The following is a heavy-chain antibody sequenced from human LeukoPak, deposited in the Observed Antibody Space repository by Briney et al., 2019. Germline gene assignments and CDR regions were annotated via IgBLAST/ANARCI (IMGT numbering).Heavy chain of an antibody. V-gene: IGHV3-30*02. CDR2: IRYDGSDK. CDR1: GFTFSTYA. CDR3: ARGYCSGGSCYNYFDY. Sequence: PGGSLRLSCAASGFTFSTYAMHWVRQAPGKGPEWVSFIRYDGSDKYYADSVKGRFTISRDNSKNTLYLQMNSLRAEDTAVYYCARGYCSGGSCYNYFDYWGQGTLVTVSS. D-gene: IGHD2-15*01. J-gene: IGHJ4*02.